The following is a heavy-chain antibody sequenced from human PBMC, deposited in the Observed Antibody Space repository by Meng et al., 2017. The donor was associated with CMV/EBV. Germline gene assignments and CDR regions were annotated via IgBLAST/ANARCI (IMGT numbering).Heavy chain of an antibody. V-gene: IGHV1-69*05. CDR2: IIPIFGTA. CDR3: AREGTFGDFWSGYYSYYGMDV. J-gene: IGHJ6*02. D-gene: IGHD3-3*01. CDR1: GGTFSSYA. Sequence: SVQVSCKASGGTFSSYAISWVRQAPGQGLEWMGGIIPIFGTANYAQKFQGRVTITTDESTSTAYMELSSLRSEDTAVYYCAREGTFGDFWSGYYSYYGMDVWGQGTTVTVSS.